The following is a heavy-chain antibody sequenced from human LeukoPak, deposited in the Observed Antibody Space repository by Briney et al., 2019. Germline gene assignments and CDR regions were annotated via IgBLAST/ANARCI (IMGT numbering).Heavy chain of an antibody. CDR3: ARDSLQWSYYYYGMDV. J-gene: IGHJ6*02. V-gene: IGHV3-30-3*01. Sequence: GGSLRLSCAASGFTFSSYAMHWVRQAPGKGLGWVAVISYDGSNKYYADSVKGRFTISRDNSKNTLYLQMNSLRAEDTAVYYCARDSLQWSYYYYGMDVWGQGTTVTVSS. CDR2: ISYDGSNK. CDR1: GFTFSSYA. D-gene: IGHD2-15*01.